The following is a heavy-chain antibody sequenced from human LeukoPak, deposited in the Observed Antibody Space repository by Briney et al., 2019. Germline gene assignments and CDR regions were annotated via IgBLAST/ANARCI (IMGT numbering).Heavy chain of an antibody. D-gene: IGHD2-15*01. CDR1: GFTFNNHA. Sequence: PRGSLRLSCAASGFTFNNHAMTWVRQAPGKGLELDSAVSGRDDATYYADSVKDRFTISRDDSKNTLYLQMNSLRAEDTAVYHCAKAPPAATNYYYGMDVWGQGTTVTVSS. CDR3: AKAPPAATNYYYGMDV. CDR2: VSGRDDAT. J-gene: IGHJ6*02. V-gene: IGHV3-23*01.